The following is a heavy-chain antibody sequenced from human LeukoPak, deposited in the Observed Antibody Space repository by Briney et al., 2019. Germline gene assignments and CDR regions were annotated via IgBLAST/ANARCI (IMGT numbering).Heavy chain of an antibody. V-gene: IGHV4-61*01. Sequence: PSETLSLTCTVSGGSVSSGSYYWSWIRQPPGKGLEWIGYIYYSGSTNYNPSLKSQVTISVDTSKNQFSLKLSSVTAADTAVYYCAGGSYRYAFDIWGQGTMVTVSS. CDR3: AGGSYRYAFDI. CDR1: GGSVSSGSYY. J-gene: IGHJ3*02. CDR2: IYYSGST. D-gene: IGHD1-26*01.